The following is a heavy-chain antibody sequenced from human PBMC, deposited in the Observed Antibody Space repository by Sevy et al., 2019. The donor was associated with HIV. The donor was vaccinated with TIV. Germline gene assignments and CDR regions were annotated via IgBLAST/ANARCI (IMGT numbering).Heavy chain of an antibody. V-gene: IGHV3-23*01. CDR2: ISGSGGST. D-gene: IGHD1-26*01. Sequence: GGSLRLSCAASGFTFSSYAMSWVRQAPGKGLEWVSAISGSGGSTYYADSLKGRFTISRDNSKNTLNLQMNSLRAEDTAVYYCAKTLYSGSYYTGDYFDYWGQGTLVTVSS. J-gene: IGHJ4*02. CDR1: GFTFSSYA. CDR3: AKTLYSGSYYTGDYFDY.